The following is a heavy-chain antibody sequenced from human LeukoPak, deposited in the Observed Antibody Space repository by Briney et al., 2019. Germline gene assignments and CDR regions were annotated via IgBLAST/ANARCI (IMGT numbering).Heavy chain of an antibody. V-gene: IGHV3-74*01. CDR2: INSDGSST. CDR1: GFTFSSYW. J-gene: IGHJ4*02. D-gene: IGHD6-13*01. Sequence: GGSLRLSCAASGFTFSSYWMHWVRQAPGKGLVWVSRINSDGSSTSYADSVKGRFTISRDNSKNTLYLQMNSLRAEDTAMYYCATERDSSWTFDSWGQGTLVTVSS. CDR3: ATERDSSWTFDS.